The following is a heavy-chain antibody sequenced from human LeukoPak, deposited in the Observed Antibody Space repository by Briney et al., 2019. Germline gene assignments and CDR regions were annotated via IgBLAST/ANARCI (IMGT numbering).Heavy chain of an antibody. CDR2: IYPGDSDT. D-gene: IGHD6-19*01. V-gene: IGHV5-51*01. CDR3: AIRRGYSSGWYGAFDI. CDR1: GYSFTSYW. J-gene: IGHJ3*02. Sequence: HGESLKISCKGSGYSFTSYWISWVRQMPGKGLEWMGIIYPGDSDTRYSPSFQGQVTISADKSISTAYLQWSSLKASDTAMYYCAIRRGYSSGWYGAFDIWGQGTMVTVSS.